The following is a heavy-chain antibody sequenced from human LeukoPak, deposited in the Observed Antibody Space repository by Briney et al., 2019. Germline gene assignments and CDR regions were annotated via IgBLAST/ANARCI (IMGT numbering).Heavy chain of an antibody. J-gene: IGHJ4*02. CDR2: IKNKANSYTT. D-gene: IGHD6-13*01. Sequence: GGSLRLSCSGFGFTFRSFWMGWVRQAPGKGLEWVGRIKNKANSYTTLYAASVKGRFTISRDDSKNSLYLQMNSLKTEDTAVYYCTRLSRYGNRWYYVDYWGQGTLVTVSS. V-gene: IGHV3-72*01. CDR3: TRLSRYGNRWYYVDY. CDR1: GFTFRSFW.